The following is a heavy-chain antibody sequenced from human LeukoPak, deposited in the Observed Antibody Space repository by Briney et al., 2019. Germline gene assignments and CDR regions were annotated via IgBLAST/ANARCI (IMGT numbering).Heavy chain of an antibody. Sequence: GGSLRLSCAASGFTFSSYSMNWVRQAPGKGLEWVSAISGSGGSTYYADSVKGRFTISRDNSKNTLYLQMNSLRAEDTAVYYCAGSSSPYCYYYYMDVWGKGTTVTVSS. CDR1: GFTFSSYS. J-gene: IGHJ6*03. CDR2: ISGSGGST. D-gene: IGHD6-6*01. CDR3: AGSSSPYCYYYYMDV. V-gene: IGHV3-23*01.